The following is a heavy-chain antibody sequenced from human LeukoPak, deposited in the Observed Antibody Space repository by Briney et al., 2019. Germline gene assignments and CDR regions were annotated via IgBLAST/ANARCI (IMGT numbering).Heavy chain of an antibody. CDR1: GYTFTSYG. D-gene: IGHD5-18*01. J-gene: IGHJ4*02. V-gene: IGHV1-18*01. CDR2: ISAYNGNT. Sequence: AASVKVSCKASGYTFTSYGISWVRQAPGQGLEWMGWISAYNGNTNYAQKLQGRVTMTTDTSTSTAYMELRSLRSDDTAVYYCARDLARGYSYGPTFFDYWGQGTLVTVSS. CDR3: ARDLARGYSYGPTFFDY.